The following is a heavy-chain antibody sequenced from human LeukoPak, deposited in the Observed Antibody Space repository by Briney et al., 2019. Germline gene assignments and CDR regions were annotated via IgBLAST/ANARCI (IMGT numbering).Heavy chain of an antibody. D-gene: IGHD2-21*02. CDR2: IYYSGST. V-gene: IGHV4-59*01. Sequence: SETLSLTCTVSGGSISSYYWSWIRQPPGKGLEWIGYIYYSGSTNYNPSLKSRVTISVDTSKNQFSLKLSSVTAADTAVYYCARGEYCGGDCYPGPFDYWGQGTLVTVSS. CDR3: ARGEYCGGDCYPGPFDY. CDR1: GGSISSYY. J-gene: IGHJ4*02.